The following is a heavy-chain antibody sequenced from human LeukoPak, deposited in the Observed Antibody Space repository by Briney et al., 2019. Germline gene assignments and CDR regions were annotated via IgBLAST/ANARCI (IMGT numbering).Heavy chain of an antibody. J-gene: IGHJ3*02. Sequence: ASVTVSCKASGYTFTSYDINWVRQATGQGLEWMGWMNPNSGNTGYAQKFQGRVTITRNTSISTAYMELSSLRSEDTAVYYCARTQLVDDAFDIWGQGTMVTVSS. V-gene: IGHV1-8*03. D-gene: IGHD6-13*01. CDR2: MNPNSGNT. CDR1: GYTFTSYD. CDR3: ARTQLVDDAFDI.